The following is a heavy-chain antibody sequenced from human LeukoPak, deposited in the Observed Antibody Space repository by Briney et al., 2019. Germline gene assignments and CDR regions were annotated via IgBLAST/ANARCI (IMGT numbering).Heavy chain of an antibody. CDR3: ATGEDCSSTSCFYPRFDY. J-gene: IGHJ4*02. CDR1: GGTLSSYA. D-gene: IGHD2-2*01. V-gene: IGHV1-69*05. CDR2: IIPIFGTA. Sequence: SVTVSCKASGGTLSSYAISWVRQAPGQGLEWMGGIIPIFGTANYAQKFQGRVTITTDESTSTAYMELSSLRSEDTAVYYCATGEDCSSTSCFYPRFDYWGQGTLVTVSS.